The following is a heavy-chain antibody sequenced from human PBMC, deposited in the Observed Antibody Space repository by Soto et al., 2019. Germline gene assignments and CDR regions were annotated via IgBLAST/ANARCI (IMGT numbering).Heavy chain of an antibody. CDR2: ISSSSTYI. CDR1: GFTFSSYS. D-gene: IGHD3-3*01. J-gene: IGHJ6*02. Sequence: EVQLVESGGGLVKPGGSLRLSCAASGFTFSSYSFNCVRQAPGRGLEWVSSISSSSTYIYYADSVRGRFTISRDNARNSLNLQMNSLRAEDTAVYYCARARLLEWIPPPYGMDVWGQGPTVTVSS. CDR3: ARARLLEWIPPPYGMDV. V-gene: IGHV3-21*01.